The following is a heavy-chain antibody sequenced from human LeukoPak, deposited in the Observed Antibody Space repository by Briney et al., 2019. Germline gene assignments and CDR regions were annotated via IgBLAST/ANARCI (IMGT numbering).Heavy chain of an antibody. J-gene: IGHJ4*02. Sequence: GSLRLSCAASGFTFSSYGMHWVRQAPGKGLEWVAFIRYDGSNKYYADSVKGRFTISRDNSKNTLYLQMNSLRAEDTAVYYCAPGYDILTGYYRRGAFDYWGQGTLVTVSS. CDR3: APGYDILTGYYRRGAFDY. D-gene: IGHD3-9*01. CDR2: IRYDGSNK. CDR1: GFTFSSYG. V-gene: IGHV3-30*02.